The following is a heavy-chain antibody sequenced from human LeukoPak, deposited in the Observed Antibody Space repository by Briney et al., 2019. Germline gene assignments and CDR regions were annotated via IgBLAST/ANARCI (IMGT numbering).Heavy chain of an antibody. J-gene: IGHJ4*02. CDR3: AKLGLYVVVPAAATDSDY. Sequence: GGSLRLSCAASGFTFSSYGMHWVRQAPGKGLEWVAVISYDGSNKYYADSVKGRFTISRDNSKSTLYLQMNSLRAEDTAVYYCAKLGLYVVVPAAATDSDYWGQGTLVTVSS. D-gene: IGHD2-2*01. CDR2: ISYDGSNK. V-gene: IGHV3-30*18. CDR1: GFTFSSYG.